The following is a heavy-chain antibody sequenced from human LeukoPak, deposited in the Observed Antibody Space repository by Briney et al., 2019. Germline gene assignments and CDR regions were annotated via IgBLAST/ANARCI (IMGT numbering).Heavy chain of an antibody. CDR1: GFTFSSYS. CDR3: ARDPTIGSSGGDAFDI. Sequence: GGSLRLSCAASGFTFSSYSMNWVRQAPGKGLEWVSSISSSSSYIYYADSVKGRLTIYRDNDKNSLYLQMNSLRAEDTAVHSCARDPTIGSSGGDAFDIWGQGTMVTVSS. J-gene: IGHJ3*02. CDR2: ISSSSSYI. V-gene: IGHV3-21*01. D-gene: IGHD6-19*01.